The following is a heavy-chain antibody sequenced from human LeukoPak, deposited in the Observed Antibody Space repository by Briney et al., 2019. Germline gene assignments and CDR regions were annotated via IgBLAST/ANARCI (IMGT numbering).Heavy chain of an antibody. CDR1: GGSFSGYY. CDR3: ARLLRLHYYYYMDV. Sequence: SETLSLTCAVYGGSFSGYYWSWIRQPPGKGLEWIGEINHSGSTNYNPSLKSRVTISVDTSKNQFSLKLSSVTAADTAVYYCARLLRLHYYYYMDVWGKGTTVTIS. D-gene: IGHD6-25*01. CDR2: INHSGST. J-gene: IGHJ6*03. V-gene: IGHV4-34*01.